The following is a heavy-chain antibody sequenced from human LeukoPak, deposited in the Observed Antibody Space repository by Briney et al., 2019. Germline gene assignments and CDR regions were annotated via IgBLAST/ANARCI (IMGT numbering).Heavy chain of an antibody. Sequence: GGSLRLSCAASGFTFSSYAMNWVRLSAGKGLEWVSAITDNGNTTYYADSVKGRFTISRGNSKNTLYLQMNSLRAEDTAVYYCATPRLSDLLDYWGQGTLVTVPS. D-gene: IGHD3-16*01. V-gene: IGHV3-23*05. J-gene: IGHJ4*02. CDR2: ITDNGNTT. CDR3: ATPRLSDLLDY. CDR1: GFTFSSYA.